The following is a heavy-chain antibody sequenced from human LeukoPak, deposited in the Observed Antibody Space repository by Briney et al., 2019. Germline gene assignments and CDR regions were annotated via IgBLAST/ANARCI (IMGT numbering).Heavy chain of an antibody. CDR3: ARSRGNSRYYYYMDV. CDR1: GGSISSGSYY. Sequence: SQTLSLTCTVSGGSISSGSYYWSWIRQPAGKGLEWIGRIYSSGSTNYNPSLKSRVTMSVDTSKNQFSLKLSSVTAADTAVYYCARSRGNSRYYYYMDVWGKGTTVTVSS. J-gene: IGHJ6*03. V-gene: IGHV4-61*02. D-gene: IGHD4-23*01. CDR2: IYSSGST.